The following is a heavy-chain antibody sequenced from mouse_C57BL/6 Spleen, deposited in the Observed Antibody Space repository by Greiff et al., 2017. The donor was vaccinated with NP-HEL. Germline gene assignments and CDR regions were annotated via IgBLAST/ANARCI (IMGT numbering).Heavy chain of an antibody. V-gene: IGHV1-82*01. Sequence: QVQLQQSGPELVKPGASVKISCKASGFAFSSSWMNWVKQRPGKGLEWIGRIYPGDGDTNYNGKFKGKATLTADKSSSTAYMQLSSLTSEDAAVYFCARWGLREYYAMDYWGQGTSVTVSS. CDR3: ARWGLREYYAMDY. CDR1: GFAFSSSW. J-gene: IGHJ4*01. D-gene: IGHD2-4*01. CDR2: IYPGDGDT.